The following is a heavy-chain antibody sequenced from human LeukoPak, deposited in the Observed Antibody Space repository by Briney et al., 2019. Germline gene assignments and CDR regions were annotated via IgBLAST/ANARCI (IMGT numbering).Heavy chain of an antibody. J-gene: IGHJ4*02. CDR2: INPNSGGT. D-gene: IGHD3-22*01. CDR3: ARGDSSGYYSY. CDR1: GYTFTGCY. V-gene: IGHV1-2*02. Sequence: VASVKVSFKASGYTFTGCYMHWVRQAPGQGLEWMGWINPNSGGTNYAQKFQGRVTMTRDTSISTAYMELSRLRSDDTAVYYCARGDSSGYYSYWGQGTLVTVSS.